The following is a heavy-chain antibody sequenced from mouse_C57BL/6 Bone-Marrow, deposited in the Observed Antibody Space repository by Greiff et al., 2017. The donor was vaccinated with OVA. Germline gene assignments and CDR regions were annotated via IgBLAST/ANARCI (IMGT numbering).Heavy chain of an antibody. D-gene: IGHD1-1*01. Sequence: QVQLQQSGPELVKPGAPVKIPCKASGYAFSSSWMNWVKQRPGKGLEWIGRIYPGDGDTNYNGKFKGKATLTADKSSSTAYMQLSSLTSEDSAVYFCARNWGSSYGYYAMDYWGQGTSVTVSS. CDR1: GYAFSSSW. CDR2: IYPGDGDT. J-gene: IGHJ4*01. CDR3: ARNWGSSYGYYAMDY. V-gene: IGHV1-82*01.